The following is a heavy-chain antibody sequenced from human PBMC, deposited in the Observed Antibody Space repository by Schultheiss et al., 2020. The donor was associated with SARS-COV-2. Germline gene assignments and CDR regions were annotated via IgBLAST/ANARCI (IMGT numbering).Heavy chain of an antibody. J-gene: IGHJ4*02. V-gene: IGHV3-48*03. D-gene: IGHD3-3*01. CDR3: ARGTIFGVVIIWSFDY. CDR2: ISSSGSTI. CDR1: GFTFSSYE. Sequence: GESLRLSCAASGFTFSSYEMIWVRQAPGKGLEWVSYISSSGSTIYYADSVKGRFTISRDNAKNSLYLQMNSLRAEDTAVYYCARGTIFGVVIIWSFDYWGQGTLVTVSS.